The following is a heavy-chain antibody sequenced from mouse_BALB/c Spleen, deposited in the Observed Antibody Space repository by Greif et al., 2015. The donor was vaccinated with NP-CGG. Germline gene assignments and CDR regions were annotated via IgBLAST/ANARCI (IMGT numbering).Heavy chain of an antibody. CDR2: IRNKANGYTT. CDR3: ARDKTMITTPFAY. J-gene: IGHJ3*01. D-gene: IGHD2-4*01. CDR1: GFTFTDYY. Sequence: EVQGVESGGGLVQPGGSLRLSCATSGFTFTDYYMSWVRQPPGKALEWLGFIRNKANGYTTEYSASVKGRFTISRDNSQSILYLQMNTLGAEDSATYYCARDKTMITTPFAYWGQGTLVTVSA. V-gene: IGHV7-3*02.